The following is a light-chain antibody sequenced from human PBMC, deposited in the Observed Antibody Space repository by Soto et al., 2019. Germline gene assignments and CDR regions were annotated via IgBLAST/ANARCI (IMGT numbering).Light chain of an antibody. CDR1: QSISNH. V-gene: IGKV1-39*01. CDR2: SAS. CDR3: QHSYSSLPP. Sequence: IEVSQLQYSWSASVEQRVIINSLASQSISNHLNWYQQKPGKAPKLLIFSASSLQSGVPSRFCVCRSGPDFTLAISSLLPEDFATYYCQHSYSSLPPFGQGTMVDIK. J-gene: IGKJ1*01.